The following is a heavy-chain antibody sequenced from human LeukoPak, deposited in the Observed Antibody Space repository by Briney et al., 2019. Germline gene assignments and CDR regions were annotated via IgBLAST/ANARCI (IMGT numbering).Heavy chain of an antibody. CDR1: GYTFTGYY. Sequence: ASVKVSCKASGYTFTGYYMHWVRQAPGQGLEWMGWINPNSGGTNYAQKFQGRITMTRDTSISTAYMELRRLRSDDTAVYYCARVGLRITMVRGVAMTPYWGQGTLVTVSS. J-gene: IGHJ4*02. D-gene: IGHD3-10*01. CDR2: INPNSGGT. V-gene: IGHV1-2*02. CDR3: ARVGLRITMVRGVAMTPY.